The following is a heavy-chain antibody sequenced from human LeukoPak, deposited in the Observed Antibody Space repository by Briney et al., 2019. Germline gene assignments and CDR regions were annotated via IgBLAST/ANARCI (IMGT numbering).Heavy chain of an antibody. Sequence: PSETLSLTCTVSGGSISSSSYYWSWIRQPPGKGLEWIGYIYHSGSTNYNPSLKSRVTISADTSKNQFSLKLSSVTAADTAVYYCARDRYYYDSSGTRWFDSWGQGTLVTVSS. V-gene: IGHV4-61*01. D-gene: IGHD3-22*01. CDR3: ARDRYYYDSSGTRWFDS. J-gene: IGHJ5*01. CDR1: GGSISSSSYY. CDR2: IYHSGST.